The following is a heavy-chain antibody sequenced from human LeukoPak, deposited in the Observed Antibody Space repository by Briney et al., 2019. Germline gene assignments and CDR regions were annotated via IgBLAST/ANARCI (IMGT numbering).Heavy chain of an antibody. J-gene: IGHJ4*02. V-gene: IGHV3-7*01. Sequence: GGSLRPSCAAFGFTFSNYWMRWVRQAPGKGPEWVAGINQDGSEKYYVDSVKGRFTISRDNAKNSLYLQMNSLRAEDTAVYYCARDVSYWGQGTLVTVSS. CDR3: ARDVSY. D-gene: IGHD5/OR15-5a*01. CDR2: INQDGSEK. CDR1: GFTFSNYW.